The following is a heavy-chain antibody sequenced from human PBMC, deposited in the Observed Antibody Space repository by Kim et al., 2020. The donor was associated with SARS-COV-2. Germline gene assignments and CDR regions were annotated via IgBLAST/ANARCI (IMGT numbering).Heavy chain of an antibody. J-gene: IGHJ4*02. Sequence: GGSLRLSCAASGFTVSSNYMSWVRQAPGKGLEWVSVIYSGGSTYYADSVKGRFTISRDNSKNTLYLQMNSLRAEDTAVYYCARERAGYNFYYFDYWGQGTLVTVSS. CDR3: ARERAGYNFYYFDY. CDR1: GFTVSSNY. CDR2: IYSGGST. D-gene: IGHD5-12*01. V-gene: IGHV3-53*01.